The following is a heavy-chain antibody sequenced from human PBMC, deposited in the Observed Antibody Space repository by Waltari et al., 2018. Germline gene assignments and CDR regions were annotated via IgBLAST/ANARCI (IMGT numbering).Heavy chain of an antibody. CDR1: GFTFSTTW. D-gene: IGHD3-16*01. J-gene: IGHJ4*02. CDR3: ASGGGRPFDY. V-gene: IGHV3-7*01. CDR2: IKPDGSEK. Sequence: EVQLVESGGALVQPGGSVRLSCAASGFTFSTTWMCWVRQTPGKGRGWVANIKPDGSEKYYVDSVKGRFTISRDNAKNSLYLQMNSLRAEDTAVYFCASGGGRPFDYWGQGTLVTVSP.